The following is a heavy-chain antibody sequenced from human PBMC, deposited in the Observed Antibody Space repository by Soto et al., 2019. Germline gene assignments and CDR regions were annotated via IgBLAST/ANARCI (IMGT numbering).Heavy chain of an antibody. CDR2: IIPILGIA. J-gene: IGHJ4*02. D-gene: IGHD2-2*01. CDR1: GGTFSSYT. V-gene: IGHV1-69*04. CDR3: ARDRLGYCSSTSCSHFDY. Sequence: GAAVKVSCKASGGTFSSYTISWVRQAPGQGLEWMGRIIPILGIANYAQKFQGRVTITADKSTSTAYMELSSLRSEDTAVYYCARDRLGYCSSTSCSHFDYWGQGTLVTVSS.